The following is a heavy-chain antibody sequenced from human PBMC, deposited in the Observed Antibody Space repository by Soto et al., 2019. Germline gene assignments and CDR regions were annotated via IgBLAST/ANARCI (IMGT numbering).Heavy chain of an antibody. J-gene: IGHJ4*02. Sequence: SETLSLTCTVSDDSISSGDYYWSWIHQPPGKGQEWIGCIYYSGNTYYNPSLKSRFTISVDTSKNQFSLKLSSVTAADTAVYFCARVSGDILTGYLDYWGQGTLVTVSS. D-gene: IGHD3-9*01. CDR2: IYYSGNT. CDR3: ARVSGDILTGYLDY. V-gene: IGHV4-30-4*01. CDR1: DDSISSGDYY.